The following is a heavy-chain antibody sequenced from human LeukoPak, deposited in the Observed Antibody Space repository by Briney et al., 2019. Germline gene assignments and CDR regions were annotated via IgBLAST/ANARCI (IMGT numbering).Heavy chain of an antibody. Sequence: SETLSLTCTVSGVSISSYYWSWIRQPPGKGLDWIGYISYSGSTNYNPSLKSRVTISVDTSKNQFSLKLSSVTAADTAMYYCARASSDYYYYYMDVWGKGTTVTISS. V-gene: IGHV4-59*08. CDR2: ISYSGST. CDR3: ARASSDYYYYYMDV. D-gene: IGHD6-19*01. J-gene: IGHJ6*03. CDR1: GVSISSYY.